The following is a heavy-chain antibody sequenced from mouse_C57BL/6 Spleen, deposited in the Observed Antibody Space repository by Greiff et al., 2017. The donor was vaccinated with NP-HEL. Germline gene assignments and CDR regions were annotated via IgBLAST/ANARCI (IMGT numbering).Heavy chain of an antibody. V-gene: IGHV1-52*01. D-gene: IGHD2-3*01. CDR1: GYTFTSYW. J-gene: IGHJ4*01. CDR3: ASGQDGFAMDY. Sequence: QVQLQQPGAELVRPGSSVKLSCKASGYTFTSYWMHWVKQRPIQGLEWIGNIDPSDSETHYNQKFKDKATLTVDKSSSTAYMQLSSLTSEDSAVYYCASGQDGFAMDYWGQGTSVTVSS. CDR2: IDPSDSET.